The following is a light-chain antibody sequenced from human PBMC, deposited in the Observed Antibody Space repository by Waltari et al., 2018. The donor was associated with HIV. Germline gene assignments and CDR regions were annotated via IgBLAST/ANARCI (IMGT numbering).Light chain of an antibody. J-gene: IGLJ3*02. V-gene: IGLV1-47*01. CDR3: AAWDDSLSGWV. Sequence: SVLTASLSASGAPWQRLTISCSGSSPNIGSNHVYWYQQLPGTAPKLLIYRNNQRPSGVPDRVSGSKSGTSASLAISGLRSEDEADYYCAAWDDSLSGWVFGGGTKLTVL. CDR1: SPNIGSNH. CDR2: RNN.